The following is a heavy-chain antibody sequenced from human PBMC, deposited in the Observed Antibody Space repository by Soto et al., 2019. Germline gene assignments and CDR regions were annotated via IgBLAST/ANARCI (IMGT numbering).Heavy chain of an antibody. Sequence: EVQLVESGGGLVQPGGSLRLYCAASEFTFSTYTMNWVRQAPGKGLEWVSYISSSSQNIRYADSVKGRFTISRDNAKNSLYLQIKSLRAEDTAVYYCARDQSRGQVFYYDMDVWGKGTTVTVSS. CDR1: EFTFSTYT. CDR3: ARDQSRGQVFYYDMDV. V-gene: IGHV3-48*01. CDR2: ISSSSQNI. D-gene: IGHD3-10*01. J-gene: IGHJ6*03.